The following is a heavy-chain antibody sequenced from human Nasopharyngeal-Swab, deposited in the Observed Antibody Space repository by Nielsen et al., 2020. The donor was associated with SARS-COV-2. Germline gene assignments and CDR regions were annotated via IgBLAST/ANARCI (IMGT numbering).Heavy chain of an antibody. J-gene: IGHJ4*02. CDR2: ISSSGSTI. CDR3: ARDSSGYGYFDY. Sequence: WIRQPPGKGLEWVSSISSSGSTIYYADSVKGRFTISRDNAKNSLYLQMNSLRAEDTAVYYCARDSSGYGYFDYWGQGTLVTVSS. D-gene: IGHD5-12*01. V-gene: IGHV3-48*03.